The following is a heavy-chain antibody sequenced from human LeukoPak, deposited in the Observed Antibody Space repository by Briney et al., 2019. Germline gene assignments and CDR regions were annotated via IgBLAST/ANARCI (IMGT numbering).Heavy chain of an antibody. CDR2: ISTSSSYI. Sequence: GGSLRLSCAASGFTFSSYSMNWVRQAPGKGLEWVSSISTSSSYIYYADSVKGRFTISRDNAKKSLYLQMDSLRAEDTAEYYCARERYNYGPGEVDYWGQGTLVTVSS. CDR3: ARERYNYGPGEVDY. V-gene: IGHV3-21*01. D-gene: IGHD3-10*01. CDR1: GFTFSSYS. J-gene: IGHJ4*02.